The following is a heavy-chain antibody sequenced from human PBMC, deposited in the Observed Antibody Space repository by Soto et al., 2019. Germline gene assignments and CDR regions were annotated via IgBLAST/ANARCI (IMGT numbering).Heavy chain of an antibody. CDR1: GFIVSSNY. Sequence: GGSLRLSCAASGFIVSSNYMSWVRQAPGKGLEWVSVIYSGGSTFYADSVKGRFIISRDDSKSTLYLQMNSLRAEDTAVYYCAKDQGSSWYEIDYWGQGTLVTVSS. CDR2: IYSGGST. CDR3: AKDQGSSWYEIDY. D-gene: IGHD6-13*01. J-gene: IGHJ4*02. V-gene: IGHV3-66*01.